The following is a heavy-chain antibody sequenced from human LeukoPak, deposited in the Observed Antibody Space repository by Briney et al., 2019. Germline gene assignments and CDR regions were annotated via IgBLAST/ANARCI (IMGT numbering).Heavy chain of an antibody. CDR2: INPNSGNT. CDR3: ARAYVGLLWFGEGYYYYYMDV. CDR1: GYTFIDYY. J-gene: IGHJ6*03. D-gene: IGHD3-10*01. Sequence: ASVKVSCKASGYTFIDYYIHWVRQAPGQGLEWMGWINPNSGNTGYAQKFQGRVTMTRNTSISTAYMELSSLRSEGTAVYYCARAYVGLLWFGEGYYYYYMDVWGKGTTVTISS. V-gene: IGHV1-8*02.